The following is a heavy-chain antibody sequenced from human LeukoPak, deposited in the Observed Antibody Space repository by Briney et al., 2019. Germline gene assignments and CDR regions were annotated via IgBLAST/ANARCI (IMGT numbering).Heavy chain of an antibody. CDR1: GFTLGDYA. Sequence: GGSLRLSCTASGFTLGDYAMSWVRQAPGKGLAWVGFIRSKAYGGTTEYAASVKGRFTISRDDSKSIAYLQMNSLKTEDTAVYYCARDPYGYFDYWGQGTLVTVS. CDR3: ARDPYGYFDY. CDR2: IRSKAYGGTT. D-gene: IGHD2-21*01. V-gene: IGHV3-49*04. J-gene: IGHJ4*02.